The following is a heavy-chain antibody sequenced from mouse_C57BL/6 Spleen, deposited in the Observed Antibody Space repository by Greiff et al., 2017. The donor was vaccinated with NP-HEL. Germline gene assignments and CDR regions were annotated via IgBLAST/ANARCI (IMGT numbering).Heavy chain of an antibody. CDR1: GYTFTSYW. CDR2: IYPGSGST. CDR3: AIPHYYGSTWFAY. J-gene: IGHJ3*01. V-gene: IGHV1-55*01. D-gene: IGHD1-1*01. Sequence: QVQLQQPGAELVKPGASVKMSCKASGYTFTSYWITWVKQRPGQGLEWIGDIYPGSGSTNYNEKFKSKATLTVDTSSSAAYMQLSSLTSEDSAVYYCAIPHYYGSTWFAYWGQGTLVTVSA.